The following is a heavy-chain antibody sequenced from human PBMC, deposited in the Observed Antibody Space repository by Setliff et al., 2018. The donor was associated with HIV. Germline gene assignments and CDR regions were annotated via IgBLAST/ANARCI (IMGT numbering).Heavy chain of an antibody. CDR2: INHSGSI. CDR3: ARWYGGFDF. CDR1: GGSFSGYY. J-gene: IGHJ4*02. D-gene: IGHD3-10*01. Sequence: NPSETLSLTCAVYGGSFSGYYWSWIRQPPGKGLEWIGEINHSGSINYNPSLKSRVTISVDTSRNHFSLKLSSVTAADTAVYYCARWYGGFDFWGQGTLVTVSS. V-gene: IGHV4-34*01.